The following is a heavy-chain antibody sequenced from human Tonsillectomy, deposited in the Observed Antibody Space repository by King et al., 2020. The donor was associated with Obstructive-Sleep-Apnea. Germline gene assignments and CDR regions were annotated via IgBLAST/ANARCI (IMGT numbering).Heavy chain of an antibody. V-gene: IGHV4-34*01. D-gene: IGHD3-10*01. CDR1: GGSFSGYY. J-gene: IGHJ4*02. CDR2: INHSGST. CDR3: ARGWTYYYGSGSYYNPPDY. Sequence: VQLQQWGAGLLKPSETLSLTCAVYGGSFSGYYWSWIRQPPGKGLEWIGEINHSGSTNYNPSLKSRVTISVDTSKNQFSLKLSSVTAADTAVYYCARGWTYYYGSGSYYNPPDYWGQGTLVTVSS.